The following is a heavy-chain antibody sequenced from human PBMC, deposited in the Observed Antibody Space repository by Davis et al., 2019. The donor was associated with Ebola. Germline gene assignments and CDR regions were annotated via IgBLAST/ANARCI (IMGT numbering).Heavy chain of an antibody. J-gene: IGHJ4*02. CDR1: GFTFSSYW. CDR3: AKGARYDILTGYRD. V-gene: IGHV3-7*03. CDR2: IKQDGSEK. D-gene: IGHD3-9*01. Sequence: GESLKISCAASGFTFSSYWMSWVRQAPGKGLEWVANIKQDGSEKYYADSVKGRFTISRDNAKNSLYLQMNSLRAEDTALYYCAKGARYDILTGYRDWGQGTLVTVSS.